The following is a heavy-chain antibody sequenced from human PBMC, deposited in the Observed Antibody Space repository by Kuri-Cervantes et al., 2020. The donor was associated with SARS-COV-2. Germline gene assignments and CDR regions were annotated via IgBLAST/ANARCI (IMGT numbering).Heavy chain of an antibody. CDR2: ISSSGSTI. D-gene: IGHD2-8*02. V-gene: IGHV3-48*03. CDR1: GFTFSSYE. CDR3: ARTSTWSIYFDY. Sequence: GGSLRLSCAASGFTFSSYEMNWVRQAPGKGLEWVSYISSSGSTIYYADSVKDRFTISRDNAKNSLYLQMNSLRAEDTAVYYCARTSTWSIYFDYWGQGTLVTVSS. J-gene: IGHJ4*02.